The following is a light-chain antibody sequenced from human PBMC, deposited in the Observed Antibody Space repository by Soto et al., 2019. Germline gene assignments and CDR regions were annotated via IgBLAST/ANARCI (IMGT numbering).Light chain of an antibody. V-gene: IGKV1-39*01. J-gene: IGKJ1*01. CDR3: LQSYIPPRT. Sequence: DIRMTQSPSSQSASVGDRITITCRASLSISSSLNWYQQKPGKAPRLLIYAASRLQSGAPSRFSGSGSGTDFTLTITSLQPEDFATYYCLQSYIPPRTFGQGTKVDIK. CDR1: LSISSS. CDR2: AAS.